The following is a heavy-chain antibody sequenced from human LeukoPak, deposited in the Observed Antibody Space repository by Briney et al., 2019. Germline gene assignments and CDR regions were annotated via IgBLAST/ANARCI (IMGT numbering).Heavy chain of an antibody. CDR1: DYSISSGYGYY. CDR3: ARAPRNDLRIDY. V-gene: IGHV4-38-2*02. CDR2: IYHSGIT. Sequence: TSETLSLACTVSDYSISSGYGYYWGWIRQPPGKGLEWIGNIYHSGITYYNHFNSSLKSRVTISIDTSKNQFSLNLSSVTAADTAVYYCARAPRNDLRIDYWGQGTLVTVSS. J-gene: IGHJ4*02.